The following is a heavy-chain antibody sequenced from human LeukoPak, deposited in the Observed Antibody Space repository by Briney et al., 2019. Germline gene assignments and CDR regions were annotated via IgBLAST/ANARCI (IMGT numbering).Heavy chain of an antibody. CDR2: IYHSGST. V-gene: IGHV4-38-2*02. CDR3: ARRRYCSSTACSYNWPYFDY. CDR1: GYSISSGYY. J-gene: IGHJ4*02. Sequence: SETLSLTXTVSGYSISSGYYWAWIRQPPGKGLEWIGSIYHSGSTFYNPSLKSRITISMDTSKNQFSLNLTSVTAADTAVFYCARRRYCSSTACSYNWPYFDYWGQGTLVTVSS. D-gene: IGHD2-2*01.